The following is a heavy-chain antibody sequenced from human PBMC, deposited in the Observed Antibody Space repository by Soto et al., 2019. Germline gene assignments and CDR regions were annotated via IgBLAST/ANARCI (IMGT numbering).Heavy chain of an antibody. J-gene: IGHJ6*02. CDR3: ARMAAAYPYYYYGMDV. CDR2: IDPSDSYT. CDR1: GYSFTSYW. Sequence: GESLKISCKGSGYSFTSYWISWVRQMPGKGLEWMGTIDPSDSYTNYSPSFQGHVTISADKSISTAYLQWSSLKASDTAMYYCARMAAAYPYYYYGMDVWGQGTTVTVSS. D-gene: IGHD6-13*01. V-gene: IGHV5-10-1*01.